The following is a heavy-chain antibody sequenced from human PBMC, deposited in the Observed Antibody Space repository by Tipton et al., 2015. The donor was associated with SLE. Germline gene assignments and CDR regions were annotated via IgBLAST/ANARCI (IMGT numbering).Heavy chain of an antibody. Sequence: SLRLSCAASGFTISTYWMTWVRQAPGKGLEWVANIEQDGSETYYGDSVKGRFTISRDNARNSLYLHMNNVRSEDTAVYYCSRDPRDGNDYWGQGKLVTVSS. CDR3: SRDPRDGNDY. CDR1: GFTISTYW. J-gene: IGHJ4*02. CDR2: IEQDGSET. V-gene: IGHV3-7*01.